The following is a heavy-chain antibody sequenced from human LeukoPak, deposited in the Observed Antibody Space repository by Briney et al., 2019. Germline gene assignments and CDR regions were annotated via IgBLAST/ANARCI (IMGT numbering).Heavy chain of an antibody. Sequence: ASVKVSCKVSGYTLTELSMHWVRQAPGKGLEWMGGFDPEDGETIYAQKFQGRVTITRNTSINTAYMELSSLRSEDTAVYFCARASRITGSMSRHWVLDYWGQGTLVTVSS. D-gene: IGHD1-20*01. CDR2: FDPEDGET. V-gene: IGHV1-24*01. J-gene: IGHJ4*02. CDR1: GYTLTELS. CDR3: ARASRITGSMSRHWVLDY.